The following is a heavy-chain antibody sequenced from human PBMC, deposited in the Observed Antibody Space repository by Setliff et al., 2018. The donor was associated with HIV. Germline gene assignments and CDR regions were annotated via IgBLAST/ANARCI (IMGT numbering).Heavy chain of an antibody. Sequence: SETLSLTCAVSGVSVNNDDDYWGWIRQPPGEGLEWIAIIHQSGTAHKRPSLKSRVTISIDTSENLFSLKLSGVTAADTAIYYCARQVGEGKWYLDSWGHGTLVTVS. CDR1: GVSVNNDDDY. CDR2: IHQSGTA. V-gene: IGHV4-39*01. D-gene: IGHD1-26*01. CDR3: ARQVGEGKWYLDS. J-gene: IGHJ4*01.